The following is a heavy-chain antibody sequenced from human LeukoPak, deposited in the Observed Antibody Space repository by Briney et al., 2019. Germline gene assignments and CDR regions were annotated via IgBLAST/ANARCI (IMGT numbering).Heavy chain of an antibody. V-gene: IGHV4-34*01. CDR3: ARAGRGDGYTDNFDY. Sequence: PSETLSLTCAVYGGSFSGYYWSWLRQPPGKGLEWIGEINHSGSTNYKPSLTSRGTISVETNKNQCSLNLSSVTAADTAVYYCARAGRGDGYTDNFDYWGQGTLVTVSS. D-gene: IGHD5-24*01. CDR1: GGSFSGYY. J-gene: IGHJ4*02. CDR2: INHSGST.